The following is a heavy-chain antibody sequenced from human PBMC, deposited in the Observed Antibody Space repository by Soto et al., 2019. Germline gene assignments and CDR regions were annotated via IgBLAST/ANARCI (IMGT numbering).Heavy chain of an antibody. CDR1: GFTFSTYA. CDR3: ARDPSSTGSLYFDY. J-gene: IGHJ4*02. D-gene: IGHD1-1*01. Sequence: QVQLVESGGGVVQPGRSLRLSCAASGFTFSTYAMHWVRQAPGKGLEWVALVSYDGINKYYAHSVKGRFTISRDNSKNTLYLQMNSLRAEDTAVFYCARDPSSTGSLYFDYWGQGTLVTVSS. V-gene: IGHV3-30-3*01. CDR2: VSYDGINK.